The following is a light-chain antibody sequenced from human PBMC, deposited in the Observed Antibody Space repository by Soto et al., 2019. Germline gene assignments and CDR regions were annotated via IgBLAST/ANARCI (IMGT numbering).Light chain of an antibody. CDR3: QQRARWPIT. J-gene: IGKJ5*01. CDR2: DAS. V-gene: IGKV3-11*01. Sequence: EIVLTQSPATLSLSPGEGATLSCRASQGLGSYLVWYQQKLGQAPMLLIYDASNRATGIPARFSGSGSGTDCTLTISSLEPEDFAVYYCQQRARWPITFGQGTRLEIK. CDR1: QGLGSY.